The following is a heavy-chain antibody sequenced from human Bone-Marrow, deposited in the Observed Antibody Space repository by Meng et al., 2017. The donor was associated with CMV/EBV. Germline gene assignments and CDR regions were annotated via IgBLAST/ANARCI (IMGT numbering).Heavy chain of an antibody. V-gene: IGHV3-7*01. D-gene: IGHD3-3*01. CDR2: IKQDGSEK. CDR1: GFTFSSYW. J-gene: IGHJ6*02. CDR3: ARDSRVLRFLEWLLPYYYYYGMDV. Sequence: GESLKISCAASGFTFSSYWMSWVRQAPGKGLEWVANIKQDGSEKYYVDSVKGRFTISRDNAKNSLYLQMNSLRAEDTAVYYCARDSRVLRFLEWLLPYYYYYGMDVWGPGNTVNVSS.